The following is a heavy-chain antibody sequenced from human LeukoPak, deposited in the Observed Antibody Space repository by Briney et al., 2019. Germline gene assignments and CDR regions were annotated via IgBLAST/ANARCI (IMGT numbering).Heavy chain of an antibody. Sequence: GVSLRLSCAASGFTVSSNYMSWVRQAPGKGLEWVSVIYSGGSTYYADSVKGRFTISRDNSKNTLYLQMNSLRAEDTAVYYCASAVLRYFDWLQWGQGTLVTVSS. CDR1: GFTVSSNY. CDR3: ASAVLRYFDWLQ. CDR2: IYSGGST. V-gene: IGHV3-53*01. J-gene: IGHJ4*02. D-gene: IGHD3-9*01.